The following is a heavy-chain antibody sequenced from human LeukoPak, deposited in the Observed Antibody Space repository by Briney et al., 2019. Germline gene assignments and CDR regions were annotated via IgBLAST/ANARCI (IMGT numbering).Heavy chain of an antibody. Sequence: PSETLSLTCTVSGGSISSYYWSWIRQPPGKGLEGIGYVYYSVITNYNPSLKSRVNRSVDTSKNQFSLKLSSVTAADTAVYYCARGVSYGSGSGNCFDPWGQGTLVTVSS. J-gene: IGHJ5*02. CDR2: VYYSVIT. D-gene: IGHD3-10*01. CDR1: GGSISSYY. CDR3: ARGVSYGSGSGNCFDP. V-gene: IGHV4-59*12.